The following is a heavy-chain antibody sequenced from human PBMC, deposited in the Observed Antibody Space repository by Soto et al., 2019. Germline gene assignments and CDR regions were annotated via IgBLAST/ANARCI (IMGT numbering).Heavy chain of an antibody. CDR3: ARNDYGGNSVDY. J-gene: IGHJ4*02. V-gene: IGHV5-51*01. CDR2: IYPSDSDT. CDR1: GYSFSTHW. Sequence: GESLKISCKGSGYSFSTHWIGWVRQMPGKGLEWMGIIYPSDSDTRYSPSFQGQVTISADKSINTAYLHWRSLKASDTAIYYCARNDYGGNSVDYWGQGNRVTVSS. D-gene: IGHD4-17*01.